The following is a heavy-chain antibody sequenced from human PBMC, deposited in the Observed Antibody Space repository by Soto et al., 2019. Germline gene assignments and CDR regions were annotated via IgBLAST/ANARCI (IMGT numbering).Heavy chain of an antibody. V-gene: IGHV3-53*01. CDR3: ARGGSLHYYYGIDV. CDR2: IDSGGDT. D-gene: IGHD3-16*01. Sequence: EVQLVESGGGLSQPGGSLRLSCAASGFTISNNYMTWIRQAPGKGLEWVSLIDSGGDTYYADSVKGRFTLSRDSSKNTLYLQMNSLRAEDTAVYSCARGGSLHYYYGIDVWGQGTTVTVSS. CDR1: GFTISNNY. J-gene: IGHJ6*02.